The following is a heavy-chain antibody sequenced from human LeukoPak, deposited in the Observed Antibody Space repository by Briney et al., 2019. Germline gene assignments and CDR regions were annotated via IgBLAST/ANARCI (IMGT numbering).Heavy chain of an antibody. CDR3: ARSQPFTTYDY. V-gene: IGHV4-59*01. Sequence: SETLSLTCTVSGGAINRYYWSWVRQPPGKGLEWIGHIHYSGSTNYNLSLTSRVTISVDTSKNQFSLKLSSVTAADTAVYYCARSQPFTTYDYWGQGTLVTVSS. D-gene: IGHD3-3*01. CDR1: GGAINRYY. CDR2: IHYSGST. J-gene: IGHJ4*02.